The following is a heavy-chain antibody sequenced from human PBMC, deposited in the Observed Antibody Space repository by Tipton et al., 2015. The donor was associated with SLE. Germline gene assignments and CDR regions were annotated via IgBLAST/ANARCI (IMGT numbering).Heavy chain of an antibody. J-gene: IGHJ1*01. V-gene: IGHV4-39*02. Sequence: TLSLTCTVSGGSISSGSYYWSWIRQPAGKGLEWIGSTHFRGSAYYNPSLKSRVAISIDTTKNHFSLTVTSVTAADTAVYYCARSGKDDISYFQEWGQGSLVTVSS. CDR3: ARSGKDDISYFQE. CDR2: THFRGSA. D-gene: IGHD3-9*01. CDR1: GGSISSGSYY.